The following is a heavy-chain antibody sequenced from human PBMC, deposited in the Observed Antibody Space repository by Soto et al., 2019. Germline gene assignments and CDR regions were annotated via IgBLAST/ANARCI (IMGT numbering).Heavy chain of an antibody. Sequence: PSETLSLTCPVSGDSVSNSGYYWGWIRQSPGKRLEWIGSVSFSWSKYYNPSLKSRVTMSVDTSKNQFSLKLSSVSAADTAVYYCATSTATYCSSTSCYGRYYYYNMDVWGQGITVTVS. V-gene: IGHV4-39*07. D-gene: IGHD2-2*01. CDR3: ATSTATYCSSTSCYGRYYYYNMDV. CDR2: VSFSWSK. CDR1: GDSVSNSGYY. J-gene: IGHJ6*02.